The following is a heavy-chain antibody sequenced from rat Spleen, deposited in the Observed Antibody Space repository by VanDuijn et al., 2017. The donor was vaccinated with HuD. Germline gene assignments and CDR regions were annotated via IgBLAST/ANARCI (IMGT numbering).Heavy chain of an antibody. V-gene: IGHV5-20*01. D-gene: IGHD1-6*01. CDR3: TRDRILRSTGFDY. CDR1: GFTFGDYY. CDR2: ISYDGGDT. J-gene: IGHJ2*01. Sequence: EVQLVESDGGLVQPGRSLKLSCAVSGFTFGDYYMAWVRQAPTKGLEWVTTISYDGGDTYYRDSVKGRFTISRDNAKSSLYLQMDSLRSEDTATYYCTRDRILRSTGFDYWGQGVMVTVSS.